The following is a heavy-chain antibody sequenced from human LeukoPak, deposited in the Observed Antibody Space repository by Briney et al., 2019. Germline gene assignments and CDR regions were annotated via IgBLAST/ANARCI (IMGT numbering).Heavy chain of an antibody. Sequence: GGSLRLSCAASGFTFSSYAMSWVRQAPGKGLEWVSAISGSGGGTYYADSVKGRFTISRDNAKNSLYLQMSSLRAEDTAVYYCAREERDGYNYYWYFDLWGRGTLVTVSS. V-gene: IGHV3-23*01. J-gene: IGHJ2*01. CDR3: AREERDGYNYYWYFDL. CDR1: GFTFSSYA. D-gene: IGHD5-24*01. CDR2: ISGSGGGT.